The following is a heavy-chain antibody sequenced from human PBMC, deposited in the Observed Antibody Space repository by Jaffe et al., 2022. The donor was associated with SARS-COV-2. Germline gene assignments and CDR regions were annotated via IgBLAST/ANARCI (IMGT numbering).Heavy chain of an antibody. V-gene: IGHV4-34*01. CDR2: INHSGST. CDR1: GGSFSGYY. J-gene: IGHJ4*02. Sequence: QVQLQQWGAGLLKPSETLSLTCAVYGGSFSGYYWSWIRQPPGKGLEWIGEINHSGSTNYNPSLKSRVTISVDTSKNQFSLKLSSVTAADTAVYYCARDDSSGSFDYWGQGTLVTVSS. D-gene: IGHD3-22*01. CDR3: ARDDSSGSFDY.